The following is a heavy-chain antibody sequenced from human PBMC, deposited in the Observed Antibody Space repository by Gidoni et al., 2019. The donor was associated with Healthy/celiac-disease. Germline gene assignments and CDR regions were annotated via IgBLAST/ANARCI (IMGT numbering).Heavy chain of an antibody. Sequence: QVQLVESGGGVVQPGRSLSLSCAASGFTFSSYAMHWVRQAPGKGLEWVAVISYDGSNKYYADSVKGRFTISRDNSKNTLYLQMNSLRAEDTAVYYCASNSAMAVYFQHWGQGTLVTVSS. CDR3: ASNSAMAVYFQH. J-gene: IGHJ1*01. CDR2: ISYDGSNK. D-gene: IGHD5-18*01. CDR1: GFTFSSYA. V-gene: IGHV3-30*04.